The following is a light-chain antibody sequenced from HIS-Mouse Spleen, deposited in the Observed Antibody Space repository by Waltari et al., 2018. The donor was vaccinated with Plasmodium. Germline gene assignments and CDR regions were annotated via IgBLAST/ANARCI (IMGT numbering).Light chain of an antibody. Sequence: DIQMTQSPSPLSASVGDRVTITCRASQSISSWLAWYQQTPGKAPKLLIYKASSLESGVPSRFSGSGSGTEFTLTISSLQPDDFATYYCQQYNSYSWTFGQGTKVEIK. CDR2: KAS. J-gene: IGKJ1*01. CDR3: QQYNSYSWT. CDR1: QSISSW. V-gene: IGKV1-5*03.